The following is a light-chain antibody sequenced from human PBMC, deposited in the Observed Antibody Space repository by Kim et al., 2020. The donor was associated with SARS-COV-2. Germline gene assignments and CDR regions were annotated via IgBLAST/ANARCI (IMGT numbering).Light chain of an antibody. Sequence: VKLTCTLSSGHNNYAIAWHQQQPEKGPRYLMNLNSDGSHSKGDGIPDRFSGSSSGAERYLTISSLQSEDEADYYCQTWGTGIHVVFGGGTQLTVL. CDR3: QTWGTGIHVV. V-gene: IGLV4-69*01. J-gene: IGLJ3*02. CDR2: LNSDGSH. CDR1: SGHNNYA.